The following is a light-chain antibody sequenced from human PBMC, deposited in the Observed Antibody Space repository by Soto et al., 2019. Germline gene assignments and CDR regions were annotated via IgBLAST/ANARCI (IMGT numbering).Light chain of an antibody. CDR1: QSVRSN. Sequence: EIVMTQSPATLSASPGERATLSCRASQSVRSNLARYQQKPGQAPRLLIYVASTRATGIPARFSGSGSGTEFTLSIGSLQSEDFAVYYCQQYNNWPPTFGQGTKVEIK. V-gene: IGKV3-15*01. CDR3: QQYNNWPPT. CDR2: VAS. J-gene: IGKJ1*01.